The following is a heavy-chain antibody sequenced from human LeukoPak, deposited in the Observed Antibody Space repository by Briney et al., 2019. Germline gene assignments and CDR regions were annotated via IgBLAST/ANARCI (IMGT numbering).Heavy chain of an antibody. CDR2: INPNSGGT. Sequence: ASVKVSCKASGYTFTGYYMHWVRQAPGQGLEWMGWINPNSGGTNYAQKFQGRVTMTRDTSISTAYMELSRLRSDDTAVYYCAGDFCSGGSCYSRFDYWGQGTLVTVSS. D-gene: IGHD2-15*01. J-gene: IGHJ4*02. CDR1: GYTFTGYY. CDR3: AGDFCSGGSCYSRFDY. V-gene: IGHV1-2*02.